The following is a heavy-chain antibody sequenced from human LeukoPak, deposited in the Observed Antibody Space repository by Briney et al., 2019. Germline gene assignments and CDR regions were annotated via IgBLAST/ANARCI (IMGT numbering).Heavy chain of an antibody. Sequence: PSETLSLTCTVSGVSISNYYWSWIRQPPGKGLELIGYIYYSGSTNYNPSLQSRATISVDPSKSQFSLRLSSVTAADTAVYYCARDYFGSGFFDYWGQGILVTVSS. CDR2: IYYSGST. CDR1: GVSISNYY. V-gene: IGHV4-59*01. CDR3: ARDYFGSGFFDY. J-gene: IGHJ4*02. D-gene: IGHD3-10*01.